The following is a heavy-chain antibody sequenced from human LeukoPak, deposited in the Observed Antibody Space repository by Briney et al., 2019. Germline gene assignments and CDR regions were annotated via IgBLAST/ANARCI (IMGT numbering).Heavy chain of an antibody. V-gene: IGHV3-9*01. Sequence: GGSLRLSCAASGFTFDDYAMHWVRQAPGKGLGWVSGISWNSGSIGYADSVKGRFTISRDNAKNSLYLQMNSLRAEDTAVYYCARLRGPMVRGDRWGQGTLVTVSS. D-gene: IGHD3-10*01. CDR2: ISWNSGSI. CDR3: ARLRGPMVRGDR. J-gene: IGHJ4*02. CDR1: GFTFDDYA.